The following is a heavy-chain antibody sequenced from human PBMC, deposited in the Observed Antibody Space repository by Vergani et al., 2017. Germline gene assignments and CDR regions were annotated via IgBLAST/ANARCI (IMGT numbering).Heavy chain of an antibody. D-gene: IGHD6-6*01. CDR2: IYYSGST. J-gene: IGHJ4*02. V-gene: IGHV4-59*01. Sequence: QVQLQESGPGLVKPSETLSLTCTVSGCSISSYYWSWIRQPPGKGLEWLGYIYYSGSTNYNPSLKSPVTISGDTSKNQFSLKLSSVTAADTAVDYCARGAYSSSPFDYWGQGTLVTVSS. CDR1: GCSISSYY. CDR3: ARGAYSSSPFDY.